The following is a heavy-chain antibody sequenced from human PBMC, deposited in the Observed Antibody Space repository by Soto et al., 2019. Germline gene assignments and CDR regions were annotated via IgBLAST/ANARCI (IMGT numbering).Heavy chain of an antibody. CDR2: SRDKANSYTT. D-gene: IGHD6-13*01. CDR3: AKVASSPQTRDFDY. Sequence: EVQLVESGGGLVQPGGSLRLSCAASGFTFSDHYIDWVRQAPGKGLEWVGRSRDKANSYTTEYAASVKGRFTISRDDSKISLYLQMNSLKTEDTAVYYCAKVASSPQTRDFDYWGQGTLVTVSS. J-gene: IGHJ4*02. V-gene: IGHV3-72*01. CDR1: GFTFSDHY.